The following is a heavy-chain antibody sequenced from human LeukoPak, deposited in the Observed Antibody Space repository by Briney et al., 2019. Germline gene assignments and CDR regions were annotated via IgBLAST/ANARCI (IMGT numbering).Heavy chain of an antibody. J-gene: IGHJ4*02. Sequence: GGSLRLSCAASGFTFSSYGMHWVRQAPGKGLEWVAVIWYDGSNKYYADSVKGRFTISRDNSKNTLYLQMNSLRAEDTAVYYCARGTTVTTNFDYWGQGTLVTVSS. V-gene: IGHV3-33*01. D-gene: IGHD4-17*01. CDR2: IWYDGSNK. CDR1: GFTFSSYG. CDR3: ARGTTVTTNFDY.